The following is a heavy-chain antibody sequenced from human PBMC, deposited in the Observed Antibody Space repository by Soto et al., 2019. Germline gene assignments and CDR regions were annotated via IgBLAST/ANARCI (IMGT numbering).Heavy chain of an antibody. CDR2: IIPIVGTA. V-gene: IGHV1-69*13. CDR3: ASSYYYDSSGYS. D-gene: IGHD3-22*01. CDR1: GGTFSSYA. J-gene: IGHJ5*02. Sequence: GASVKVSCKASGGTFSSYAISWVRQAPGQGLEWMGGIIPIVGTANYAQKFQGRVTITADESTSTAYMEPSSLRSEDTAVYYCASSYYYDSSGYSWGQGTLVTVSS.